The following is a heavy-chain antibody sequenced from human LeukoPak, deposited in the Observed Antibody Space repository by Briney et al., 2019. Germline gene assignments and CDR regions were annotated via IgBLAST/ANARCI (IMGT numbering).Heavy chain of an antibody. CDR1: GFTYSSYG. D-gene: IGHD6-19*01. CDR3: AKDRAVARYFDL. Sequence: GGSLRLSCAASGFTYSSYGMHWVRQAPGKGREWVAVISYDGSNKYYADSVKGRFTISRDNSKNTLYLQMNSLRAEDTAVYYCAKDRAVARYFDLWGRGTLVTVSS. CDR2: ISYDGSNK. V-gene: IGHV3-30*18. J-gene: IGHJ2*01.